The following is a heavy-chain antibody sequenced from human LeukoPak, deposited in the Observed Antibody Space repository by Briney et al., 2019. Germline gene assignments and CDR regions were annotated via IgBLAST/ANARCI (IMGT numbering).Heavy chain of an antibody. CDR1: GGSIRGYY. V-gene: IGHV4-59*08. D-gene: IGHD5-18*01. CDR3: ASGERGYSYGPLDY. CDR2: IFYAGST. Sequence: SETLSLTCIVSGGSIRGYYWSWIRQPPGKGLEWIGYIFYAGSTTYNPSLKSRVTISIDTSKNQFSLKLNSVTAADTAVYYCASGERGYSYGPLDYWGRGTLVTVSS. J-gene: IGHJ4*02.